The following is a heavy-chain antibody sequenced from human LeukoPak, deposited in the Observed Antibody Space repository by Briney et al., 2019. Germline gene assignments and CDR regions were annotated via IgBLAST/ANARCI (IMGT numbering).Heavy chain of an antibody. J-gene: IGHJ4*02. CDR3: ARARTTGGITFDY. Sequence: GASVKVSCKASGYTFTGYYIHWVRQAPGQGLEWMGWINPNSGGTDYAQKFQGRVTMTRDTSISTAYMELSRLRSDDTAVYYCARARTTGGITFDYWGQGTLVTVSS. V-gene: IGHV1-2*02. D-gene: IGHD1-7*01. CDR2: INPNSGGT. CDR1: GYTFTGYY.